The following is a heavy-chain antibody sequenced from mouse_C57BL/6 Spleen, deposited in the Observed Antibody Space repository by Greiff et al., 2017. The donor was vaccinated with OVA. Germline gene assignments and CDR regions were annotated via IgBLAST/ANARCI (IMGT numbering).Heavy chain of an antibody. CDR3: ARQGYYSNYDWYFDV. J-gene: IGHJ1*03. Sequence: EVQGVESGGDLVKPGGSLKLSCAASGFTFSSYGMSWVRQTPDKRLEWVATISSGGSYTYYPDSVKGRFTISRDNAKNTLYLQMSSLKSEDTAMYYCARQGYYSNYDWYFDVWGTGTTVTVSS. D-gene: IGHD2-5*01. V-gene: IGHV5-6*01. CDR1: GFTFSSYG. CDR2: ISSGGSYT.